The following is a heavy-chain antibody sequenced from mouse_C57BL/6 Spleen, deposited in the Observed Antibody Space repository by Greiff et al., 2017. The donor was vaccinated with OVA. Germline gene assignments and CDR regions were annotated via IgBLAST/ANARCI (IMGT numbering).Heavy chain of an antibody. V-gene: IGHV1-4*01. D-gene: IGHD2-3*01. CDR1: GYSFTSYT. J-gene: IGHJ4*01. Sequence: QVQLQQSGAELARPGASVKMSCKASGYSFTSYTMHWVKQRPGQGLEWIGHINPSSGDTKYNQKFKDKATLTADKSSRTAYMQPSSLTSEVSAVDYCARKGADGYYDAMDYWGQGTSVTVSS. CDR2: INPSSGDT. CDR3: ARKGADGYYDAMDY.